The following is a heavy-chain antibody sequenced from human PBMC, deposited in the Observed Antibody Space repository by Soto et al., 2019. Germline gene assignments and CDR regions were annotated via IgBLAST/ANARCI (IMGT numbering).Heavy chain of an antibody. Sequence: PETLSLTCAVYGGSFSGYYWSWIRQPPGKGLEWIGEINHSGSTNYNPSLKSRVTISVDTSKNQFSLKLSSVTAADTAVYYCARGVPIAAAGPRYSFDYWGQGTLVTVSS. CDR3: ARGVPIAAAGPRYSFDY. CDR2: INHSGST. V-gene: IGHV4-34*01. D-gene: IGHD6-13*01. J-gene: IGHJ4*02. CDR1: GGSFSGYY.